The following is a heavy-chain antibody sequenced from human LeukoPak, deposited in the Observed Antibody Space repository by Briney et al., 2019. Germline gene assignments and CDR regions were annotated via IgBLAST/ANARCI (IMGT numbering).Heavy chain of an antibody. CDR2: IYYSGST. J-gene: IGHJ4*02. V-gene: IGHV4-39*07. CDR1: GGSISSSSYY. D-gene: IGHD2-21*02. CDR3: ARVTRWAGLDF. Sequence: SETLSLTCTVSGGSISSSSYYWGWIRQPPGKGLEWIGSIYYSGSTYYNPSLKSRLTISVDTSENQFSLHLTSVTAADTAVYFCARVTRWAGLDFWGQGTLVTVSS.